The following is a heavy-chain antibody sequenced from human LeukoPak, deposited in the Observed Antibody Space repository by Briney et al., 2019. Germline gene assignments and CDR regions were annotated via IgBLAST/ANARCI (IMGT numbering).Heavy chain of an antibody. J-gene: IGHJ4*02. CDR1: GFTFSNFG. Sequence: GGSLRLSCAASGFTFSNFGMHWVRQAPGKGLEWVAFIRYDGSKKYYADSVKGRFTISRDNAKNSLYLQMNSLRAEDTAVYYCARDRAVAGNYYFDYWGQGTLVTVSS. D-gene: IGHD6-19*01. V-gene: IGHV3-30*02. CDR2: IRYDGSKK. CDR3: ARDRAVAGNYYFDY.